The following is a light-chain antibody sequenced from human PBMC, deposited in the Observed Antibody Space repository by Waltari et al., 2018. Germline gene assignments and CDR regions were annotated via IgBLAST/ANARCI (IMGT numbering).Light chain of an antibody. CDR2: GAS. CDR1: QSVTSSY. V-gene: IGKV3-20*01. J-gene: IGKJ2*01. CDR3: QQYGSSPYT. Sequence: EIVLTQSPGTLSLSPGERATLSCRASQSVTSSYLAWYQQKPGQAHRLLIYGASSRATGIPDRFSGSGSGTDFTLTISRLEPEDFAVYYCQQYGSSPYTFGQGTKLEIK.